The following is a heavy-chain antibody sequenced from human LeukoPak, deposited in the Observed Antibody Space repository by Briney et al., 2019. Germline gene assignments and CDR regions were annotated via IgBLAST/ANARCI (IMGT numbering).Heavy chain of an antibody. CDR1: GFTFSSYW. CDR3: AREGEDLSSGDEYDAFDI. D-gene: IGHD2-15*01. J-gene: IGHJ3*02. Sequence: GGSLSLSCAASGFTFSSYWMHWVRQAPGKGLVWVSRINSDGSSTSYADSVKGRFTISRDNAKNTLYLQMNSPRVEDTAVYYCAREGEDLSSGDEYDAFDIWGQGTMVTVSS. V-gene: IGHV3-74*01. CDR2: INSDGSST.